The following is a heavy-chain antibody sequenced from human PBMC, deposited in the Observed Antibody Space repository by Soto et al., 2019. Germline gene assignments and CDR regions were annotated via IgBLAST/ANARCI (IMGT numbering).Heavy chain of an antibody. J-gene: IGHJ6*02. CDR3: ARGYCTNSVCWGGYYGMDD. Sequence: EVQLVESGGGLVQPGGSLRLSCAASGFTFSSYDMHWVRQATGKGLEWVSAIGTAGDTYYPGSVKGRFTISRENAKNSLYLQMNSLRAGDTAVYYCARGYCTNSVCWGGYYGMDDWSQGTTVTVSS. CDR1: GFTFSSYD. V-gene: IGHV3-13*01. D-gene: IGHD2-8*01. CDR2: IGTAGDT.